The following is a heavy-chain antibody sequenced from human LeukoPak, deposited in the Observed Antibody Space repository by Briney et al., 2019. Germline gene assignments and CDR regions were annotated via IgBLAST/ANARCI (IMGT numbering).Heavy chain of an antibody. D-gene: IGHD6-19*01. V-gene: IGHV1-2*02. CDR1: GYTFTGYY. Sequence: ASVKVSWKASGYTFTGYYMHWVRQAPGQGLEWMGWINPNSGGTNYAQKFQGRVTITADKSTSTAYMELSSLRSEDTAVYYCASHLYSSGWSTLNAFDIWGQGTMVTVSS. J-gene: IGHJ3*02. CDR2: INPNSGGT. CDR3: ASHLYSSGWSTLNAFDI.